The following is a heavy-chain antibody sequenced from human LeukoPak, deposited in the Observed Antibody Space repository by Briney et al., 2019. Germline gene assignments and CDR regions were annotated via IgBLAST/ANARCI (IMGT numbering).Heavy chain of an antibody. CDR3: ARDKYTGTYCGGDCYYYGMDV. CDR1: GFSLSDYW. Sequence: GGSLRLSCAASGFSLSDYWMNWVRQAPGKGLEWVANIKQDGSEKNYVDSVKGRFSISRDNAKNSLILQMNSLRAEDTAVYYCARDKYTGTYCGGDCYYYGMDVWGQGTTVTVSS. D-gene: IGHD2-21*01. J-gene: IGHJ6*02. CDR2: IKQDGSEK. V-gene: IGHV3-7*01.